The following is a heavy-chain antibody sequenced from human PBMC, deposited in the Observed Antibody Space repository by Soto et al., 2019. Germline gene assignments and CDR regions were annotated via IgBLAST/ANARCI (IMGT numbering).Heavy chain of an antibody. J-gene: IGHJ6*02. CDR2: ISWNSGSI. CDR3: AKGTWSYYYYYGMDV. V-gene: IGHV3-9*01. D-gene: IGHD1-26*01. CDR1: GFTFDDYA. Sequence: GGSLRLSCAASGFTFDDYAMHWVRQAPGKGLEWVSGISWNSGSIGYADSVKGRFTISRDNAKNSRYLQMNRLRAEDTALYYCAKGTWSYYYYYGMDVWGQGTTVTVSS.